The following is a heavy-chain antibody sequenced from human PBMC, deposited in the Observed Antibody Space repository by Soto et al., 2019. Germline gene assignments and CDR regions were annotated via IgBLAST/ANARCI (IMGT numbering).Heavy chain of an antibody. CDR1: GGSVSNNNW. CDR3: TKNSAYALDY. J-gene: IGHJ4*02. CDR2: IHHSGGT. Sequence: QVQLQESGRGLVKPSGTLSLSCAVSGGSVSNNNWWSWVRQSPGNGLEWIGEIHHSGGTSYNPSLESRATLSVDKSKNELSLRLNYVTAADTAVYYCTKNSAYALDYWGLGILVTVSS. D-gene: IGHD5-12*01. V-gene: IGHV4-4*02.